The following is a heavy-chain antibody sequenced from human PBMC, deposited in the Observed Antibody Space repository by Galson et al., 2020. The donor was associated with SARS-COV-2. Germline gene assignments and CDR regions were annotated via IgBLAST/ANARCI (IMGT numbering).Heavy chain of an antibody. CDR1: GFIFSDYA. V-gene: IGHV3-64*03. CDR2: LSPNGGTS. CDR3: LSYSSTRQNH. Sequence: SGGSLRLSCSASGFIFSDYAMHWVRQAPGKALEYVSALSPNGGTSFYADSVSGRFTMSRDNSKNMFYLQMTALRLDDTGFYYCLSYSSTRQNHWGQGTLVTVSS. J-gene: IGHJ5*02. D-gene: IGHD6-19*01.